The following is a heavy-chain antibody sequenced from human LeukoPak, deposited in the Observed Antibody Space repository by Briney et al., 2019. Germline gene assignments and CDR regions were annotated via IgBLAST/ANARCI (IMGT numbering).Heavy chain of an antibody. J-gene: IGHJ4*02. CDR3: ARGPRENSSGWYLNY. V-gene: IGHV4-34*01. CDR2: INHSGST. D-gene: IGHD6-19*01. CDR1: GGSFSGNY. Sequence: SETLSLNCAVDGGSFSGNYWSWLRQPPGKGLEWIGEINHSGSTNYNPSLKSRVTISVDTSKNQFSLKLSSVTAADTAVYYCARGPRENSSGWYLNYWGQGTRVTVSS.